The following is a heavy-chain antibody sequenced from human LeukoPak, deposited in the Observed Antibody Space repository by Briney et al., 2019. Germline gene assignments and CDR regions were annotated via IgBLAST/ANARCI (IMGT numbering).Heavy chain of an antibody. J-gene: IGHJ4*02. CDR2: ISNSGDTI. CDR3: ATNLPSRNDGWPLFDS. Sequence: GGSLRLSCVASGFTFSDYYMSWIRQSPEKGQEWLSYISNSGDTIYYADSVKGRFTISKDNAKNSLYLQMDSLRAEDTALYYCATNLPSRNDGWPLFDSWGQGTLVTVSS. D-gene: IGHD1-1*01. CDR1: GFTFSDYY. V-gene: IGHV3-11*01.